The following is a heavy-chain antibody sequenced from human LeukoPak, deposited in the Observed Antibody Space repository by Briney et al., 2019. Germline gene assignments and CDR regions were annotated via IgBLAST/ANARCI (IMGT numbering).Heavy chain of an antibody. V-gene: IGHV4-31*03. J-gene: IGHJ4*02. D-gene: IGHD4-11*01. CDR1: GDSMTRGGYY. Sequence: SETVSLTCNVSGDSMTRGGYYWGWVRQHPVKGLEWIGFIYHSGTTFYNPSLEGRAAISVDTSQNQFSLKLTSVTAADTAVYYCARAVDYRNYFDYWGQGTLVTVSS. CDR2: IYHSGTT. CDR3: ARAVDYRNYFDY.